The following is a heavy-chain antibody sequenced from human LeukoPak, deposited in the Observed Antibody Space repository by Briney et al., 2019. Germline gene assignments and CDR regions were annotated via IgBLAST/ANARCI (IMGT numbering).Heavy chain of an antibody. CDR2: INHSGST. J-gene: IGHJ6*02. CDR3: AGGSRDYGDYNPQRYYGMDV. CDR1: GGSFSGYY. Sequence: SEALSLTCAVYGGSFSGYYWSWIRQPPGKGLEWMGEINHSGSTNYNPSLKRRVTISVDTSKNQFSLKLRSVTAADTAVYYCAGGSRDYGDYNPQRYYGMDVWGQGTTVTVSS. V-gene: IGHV4-34*01. D-gene: IGHD4-17*01.